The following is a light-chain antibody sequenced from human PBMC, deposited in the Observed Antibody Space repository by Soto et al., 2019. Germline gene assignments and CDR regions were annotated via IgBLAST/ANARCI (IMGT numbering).Light chain of an antibody. J-gene: IGKJ1*01. V-gene: IGKV3-15*01. CDR2: VTS. Sequence: EIWMTQSPDTLSVSPGERATLSCRASQSVSNNLAWYQQKPGQAPRLLIYVTSTRATGIPARFSGSGSGTEFTLTISSLQSEDFAVYYCQQYYNWPRTFGQGTKVDIK. CDR3: QQYYNWPRT. CDR1: QSVSNN.